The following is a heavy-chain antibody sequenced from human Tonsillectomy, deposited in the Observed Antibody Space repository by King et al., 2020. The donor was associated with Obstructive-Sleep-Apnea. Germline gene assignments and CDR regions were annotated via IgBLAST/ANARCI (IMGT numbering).Heavy chain of an antibody. D-gene: IGHD3-22*01. J-gene: IGHJ4*02. CDR1: GYSISSGYY. CDR3: ARDYYYDSSGYYVDY. CDR2: IYHSGST. V-gene: IGHV4-38-2*02. Sequence: VPLPESGPGLVKPSETLSLTCTVSGYSISSGYYWGWIRQPPGKGLEWIGSIYHSGSTYYNPSLKSRVTISVDTSKNQFSLKLSSVTAADTAVYYCARDYYYDSSGYYVDYWGQGTLVTVSS.